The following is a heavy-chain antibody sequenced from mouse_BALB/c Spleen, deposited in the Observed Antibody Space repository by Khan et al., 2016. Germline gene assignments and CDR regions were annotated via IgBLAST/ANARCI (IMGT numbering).Heavy chain of an antibody. D-gene: IGHD1-1*01. CDR1: GYTFTNYG. V-gene: IGHV9-3-1*01. CDR3: AIYRYYYGSSRYFDV. CDR2: INTYSGES. J-gene: IGHJ1*01. Sequence: QVQLKQSGPELKRPGKTVKISCKASGYTFTNYGINWVKQAPGKGLKWMGWINTYSGESTYADDFKGRFAFSLETSANTAYLQINNLKNEDTATYFCAIYRYYYGSSRYFDVWGAGTTVTVSS.